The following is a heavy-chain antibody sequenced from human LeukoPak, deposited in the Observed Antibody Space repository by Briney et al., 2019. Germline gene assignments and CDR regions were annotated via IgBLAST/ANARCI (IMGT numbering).Heavy chain of an antibody. D-gene: IGHD3-16*02. CDR1: GFTVSSNY. J-gene: IGHJ1*01. Sequence: GGSLRLSCAASGFTVSSNYMSWVRQAPGKGLEWVSVIYSGGSTYYADSVKGRFTISRHNSKNTLYLQMNSLRAEDTAVYYCARGRDYVWGSDRYPGYFQNWGQGTPVTVSS. V-gene: IGHV3-53*04. CDR3: ARGRDYVWGSDRYPGYFQN. CDR2: IYSGGST.